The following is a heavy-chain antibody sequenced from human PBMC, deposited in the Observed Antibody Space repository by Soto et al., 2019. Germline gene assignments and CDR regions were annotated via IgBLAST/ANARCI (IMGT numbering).Heavy chain of an antibody. D-gene: IGHD4-17*01. CDR2: ISTTSGYI. CDR1: GFTFSSYT. V-gene: IGHV3-21*01. Sequence: GGSLRLSCAASGFTFSSYTFNWVRQAPGKGLEWVSCISTTSGYIYYADSVKGRFTFSRDNARNSLYLQMNSLRVEVTAVYYCARKGYGEYGGMDVWGQGTMVTVSS. CDR3: ARKGYGEYGGMDV. J-gene: IGHJ6*02.